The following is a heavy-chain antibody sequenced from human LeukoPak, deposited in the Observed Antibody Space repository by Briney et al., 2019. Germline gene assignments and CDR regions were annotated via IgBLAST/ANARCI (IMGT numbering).Heavy chain of an antibody. CDR1: GGSISSDGYY. CDR3: RARRAFDI. D-gene: IGHD6-6*01. CDR2: IYHSGST. J-gene: IGHJ3*02. V-gene: IGHV4-30-2*01. Sequence: PSQTLSLTCTVSGGSISSDGYYWSWIRQPPGKGLEWIGHIYHSGSTYYNPSLKSRVTISVDRSKNQFSLKMNSLTAADTAVYFCRARRAFDIWGQGTMVTVSA.